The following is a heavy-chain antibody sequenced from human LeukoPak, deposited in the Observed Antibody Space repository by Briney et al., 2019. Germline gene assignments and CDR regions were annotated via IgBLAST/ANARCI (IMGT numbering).Heavy chain of an antibody. CDR1: GFTLSIHW. CDR3: AREGYYYDSSVEDY. CDR2: IKQEGREK. V-gene: IGHV3-7*04. D-gene: IGHD3-22*01. J-gene: IGHJ4*02. Sequence: GGALRHSRAPPGFTLSIHWKSSVPAALGERVEWVANIKQEGREKYSVHSVKSRFTISRDKAKNSLYLQIYSLRAEDPALYYCAREGYYYDSSVEDYWGQGTLVTVSS.